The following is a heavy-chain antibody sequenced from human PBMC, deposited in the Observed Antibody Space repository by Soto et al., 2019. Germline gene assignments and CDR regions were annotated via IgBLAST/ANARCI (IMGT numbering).Heavy chain of an antibody. CDR3: ARDRQLPAFDI. D-gene: IGHD6-6*01. J-gene: IGHJ3*02. Sequence: QVQLVESGGGVVQPGRSLRLSCAASGFTFSSYGMHWVRQAPGKGLEWVAVIWYDGSNKYYADSVKGRFTISRDNSKNTLYLQMNSPRAEDTAVYYCARDRQLPAFDIWGQGTMVTVSS. V-gene: IGHV3-33*01. CDR1: GFTFSSYG. CDR2: IWYDGSNK.